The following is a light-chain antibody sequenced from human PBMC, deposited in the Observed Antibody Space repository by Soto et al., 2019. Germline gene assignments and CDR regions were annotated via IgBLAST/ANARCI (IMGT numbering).Light chain of an antibody. CDR2: EVT. CDR1: NSDVGGHNY. Sequence: QSALTQPASVSGSPGQSITISCTGTNSDVGGHNYVSWYQQHPGTAPKLMIYEVTNRPSGVSNRFSGSKSGNTASLTISGLQAEDEADYYCSSYTSSTTLDVVFGGGTKLTVL. J-gene: IGLJ2*01. V-gene: IGLV2-14*01. CDR3: SSYTSSTTLDVV.